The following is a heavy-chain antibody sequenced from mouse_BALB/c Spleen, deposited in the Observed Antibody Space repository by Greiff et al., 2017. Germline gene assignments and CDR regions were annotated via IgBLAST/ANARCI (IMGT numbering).Heavy chain of an antibody. V-gene: IGHV2-6-7*01. Sequence: VMLVESGPGLVAPSQSLSITCTVSGFSLTGYGVNWVRQPPGKGLEWLGMIWGDGSTDYNSALKSRLSISKDNSKSQVFLKMNSLQTDDTARYYCARDASYGNYPYAMDYWGQGTSVTVSS. CDR3: ARDASYGNYPYAMDY. D-gene: IGHD2-10*02. CDR2: IWGDGST. J-gene: IGHJ4*01. CDR1: GFSLTGYG.